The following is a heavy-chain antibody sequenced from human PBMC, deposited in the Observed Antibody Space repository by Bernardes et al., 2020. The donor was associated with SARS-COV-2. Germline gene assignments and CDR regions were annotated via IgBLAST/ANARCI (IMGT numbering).Heavy chain of an antibody. J-gene: IGHJ4*02. D-gene: IGHD3-9*01. V-gene: IGHV4-34*01. CDR1: GGSFSGYY. CDR2: INHSGST. Sequence: TLSLTCAVYGGSFSGYYWSWIRQPPGKGLEWIGEINHSGSTNYNPSLKSRVTISVDTSKNQFSLKLSSVTAADTAVYYCARQNYDILTGYKTNYFDYWGQGTLVTVSS. CDR3: ARQNYDILTGYKTNYFDY.